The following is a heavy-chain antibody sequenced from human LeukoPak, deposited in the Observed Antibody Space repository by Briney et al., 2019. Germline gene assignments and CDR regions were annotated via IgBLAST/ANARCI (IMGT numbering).Heavy chain of an antibody. CDR3: ARLTGYSSESWFDP. CDR1: GGSIRSYY. Sequence: PSETLSLTCTVSGGSIRSYYWSWIRQPPGKGLEWIGYIFYNEGTSYNPSLKSRVTISVHTSKNQFSLKLSSVTAADTAVYYCARLTGYSSESWFDPWGQGTLVTVSS. J-gene: IGHJ5*02. CDR2: IFYNEGT. D-gene: IGHD3-9*01. V-gene: IGHV4-59*01.